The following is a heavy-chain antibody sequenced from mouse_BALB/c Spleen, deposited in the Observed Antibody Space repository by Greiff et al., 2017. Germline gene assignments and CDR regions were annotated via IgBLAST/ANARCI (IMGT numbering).Heavy chain of an antibody. CDR2: IRSKSNNYAT. J-gene: IGHJ4*01. CDR3: VREDWYYAMDY. V-gene: IGHV10-3*03. Sequence: DAGGGLVQPKGSLKLSCAASGFTFNTYAMHWVCQAPGKGLEWVARIRSKSNNYATYYADSVKDRFTISRDDSQSMLYLQMNNLKTEDTAMYYCVREDWYYAMDYWGQGTSVTVSS. CDR1: GFTFNTYA. D-gene: IGHD4-1*01.